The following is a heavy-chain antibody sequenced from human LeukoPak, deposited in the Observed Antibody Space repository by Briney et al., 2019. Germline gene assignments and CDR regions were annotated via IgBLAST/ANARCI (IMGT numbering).Heavy chain of an antibody. CDR3: ARDVRMVRGVISPYFDY. V-gene: IGHV1-18*01. Sequence: ASVKVSCKASGYTFTSYGISWVRQAPGQGLEWMGWISAYNGNTNYAQKLQGRVTMTTDTSTSTAYMELRSLRSDDTAVYYCARDVRMVRGVISPYFDYWGQGTLVTVSS. CDR2: ISAYNGNT. CDR1: GYTFTSYG. J-gene: IGHJ4*02. D-gene: IGHD3-10*01.